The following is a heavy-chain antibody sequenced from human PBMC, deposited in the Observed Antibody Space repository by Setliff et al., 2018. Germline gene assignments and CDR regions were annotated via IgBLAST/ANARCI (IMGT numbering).Heavy chain of an antibody. J-gene: IGHJ2*01. CDR3: ASLGMTTMMDWYFDL. Sequence: SETLSLTCTVSGDSISSGNYYWNWIRQPAGKGLEWIGRIYTSGSTTYNPSLKSRVTISIDMTKNQLSLKLTSVTAADTAVYYCASLGMTTMMDWYFDLWGRGTLVTVSS. D-gene: IGHD4-4*01. V-gene: IGHV4-61*02. CDR1: GDSISSGNYY. CDR2: IYTSGST.